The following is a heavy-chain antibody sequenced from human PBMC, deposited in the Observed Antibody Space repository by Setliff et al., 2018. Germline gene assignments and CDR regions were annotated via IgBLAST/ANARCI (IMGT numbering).Heavy chain of an antibody. CDR2: ISYGGNT. V-gene: IGHV4-39*01. CDR1: GASISANHY. D-gene: IGHD1-1*01. CDR3: ARHWGAGTGWFDP. J-gene: IGHJ5*02. Sequence: SETLSLTCTVSGASISANHYWGWIRQTPGKGLEWIGSISYGGNTYYDPSLKSRVTIFADTSRNQFSVQLSSVTAADTAVYYCARHWGAGTGWFDPWGLGILVTVSS.